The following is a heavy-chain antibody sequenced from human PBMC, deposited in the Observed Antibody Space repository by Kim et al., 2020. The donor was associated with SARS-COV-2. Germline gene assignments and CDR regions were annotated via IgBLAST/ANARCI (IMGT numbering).Heavy chain of an antibody. CDR1: GFTFSSYA. J-gene: IGHJ4*02. D-gene: IGHD1-7*01. CDR3: ARDFSPGTTGLDY. Sequence: GGSLRLSCAASGFTFSSYAMHWVRQAPGKGLEWVAVISYDGSNKYYADSVKGRFTISRDNSKNTLYLQMNSLRAEDTAVYYCARDFSPGTTGLDYWGQGTLVTVSS. CDR2: ISYDGSNK. V-gene: IGHV3-30-3*01.